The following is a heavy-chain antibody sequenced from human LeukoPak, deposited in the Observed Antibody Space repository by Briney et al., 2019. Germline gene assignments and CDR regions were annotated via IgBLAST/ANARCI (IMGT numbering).Heavy chain of an antibody. CDR1: GYTFTDYY. CDR3: ARDHCTSSGCYEYYYYGVDV. Sequence: GASVKVSCKASGYTFTDYYIQWVRQAPGQGLEWMGWISPNSGGTNSAQKFQGRVTMTRDTSVSTAYMELSRLRSDDTAVYYCARDHCTSSGCYEYYYYGVDVWGQGTTVTVSS. J-gene: IGHJ6*02. CDR2: ISPNSGGT. V-gene: IGHV1-2*02. D-gene: IGHD2-2*01.